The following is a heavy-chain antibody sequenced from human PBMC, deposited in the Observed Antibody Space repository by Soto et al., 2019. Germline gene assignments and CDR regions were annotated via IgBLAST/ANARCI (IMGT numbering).Heavy chain of an antibody. D-gene: IGHD3-3*01. CDR2: IIPIFGTS. Sequence: ASVKVSCKAAGGTFSTYAFSWVRQAPGQGLEWMGGIIPIFGTSTYAQKFQARVTITADESTSTAYMELSSLRSEDTAVYYCGRENWSGYYSGSDYYHYGMDVWGQGTSVTVSS. CDR1: GGTFSTYA. CDR3: GRENWSGYYSGSDYYHYGMDV. J-gene: IGHJ6*02. V-gene: IGHV1-69*13.